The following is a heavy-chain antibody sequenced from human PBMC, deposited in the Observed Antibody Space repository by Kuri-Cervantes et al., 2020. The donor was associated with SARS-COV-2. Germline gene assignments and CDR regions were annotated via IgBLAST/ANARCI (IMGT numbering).Heavy chain of an antibody. Sequence: SETLSLTCAVYGGSFSGYYWRWIRQPPGTGLEWIGEINHSGSTNYNPSLKSRVTISVDTSKNQFSLKLSSVTAADTAVYYCARHRPTSGYFQHWGQGTLVTVSS. CDR3: ARHRPTSGYFQH. CDR1: GGSFSGYY. J-gene: IGHJ1*01. V-gene: IGHV4-34*01. CDR2: INHSGST. D-gene: IGHD2-2*01.